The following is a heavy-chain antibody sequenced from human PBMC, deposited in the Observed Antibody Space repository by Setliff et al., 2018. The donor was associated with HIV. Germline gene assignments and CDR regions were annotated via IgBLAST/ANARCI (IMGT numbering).Heavy chain of an antibody. J-gene: IGHJ6*03. CDR1: GGSISTSRYY. Sequence: PSETLSLTCTVSGGSISTSRYYWGWIRQPPGKGLEWIGSINYRGNTYYNPSLKSRAAISVDTSKNQISLKLSSVTAADTAVYYCARDRFTWNYGKNYMDVWGTGTTVTVSS. CDR2: INYRGNT. CDR3: ARDRFTWNYGKNYMDV. V-gene: IGHV4-39*02. D-gene: IGHD1-7*01.